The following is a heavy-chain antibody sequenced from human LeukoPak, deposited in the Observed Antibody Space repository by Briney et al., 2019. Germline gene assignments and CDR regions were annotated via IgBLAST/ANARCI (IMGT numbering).Heavy chain of an antibody. CDR1: GFSLSTSGVG. J-gene: IGHJ5*02. V-gene: IGHV2-5*01. D-gene: IGHD3-3*01. Sequence: SGPTLVKPTQTLTLTCTFSGFSLSTSGVGVGWIRQPPGKALEWLALIYWNDDKRYSPSLKSRLTITKDTSKNQVVLTMTNMDPVDTATYYCAHYDFWSGYRTEYNWFDPWGQGTLVTVSS. CDR2: IYWNDDK. CDR3: AHYDFWSGYRTEYNWFDP.